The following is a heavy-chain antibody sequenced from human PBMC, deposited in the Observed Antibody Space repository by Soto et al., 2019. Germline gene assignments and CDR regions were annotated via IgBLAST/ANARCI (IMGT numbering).Heavy chain of an antibody. V-gene: IGHV6-1*01. D-gene: IGHD6-13*01. CDR3: AHRLGIAAVNWFDP. Sequence: SQTLSLTCAISGDSVSSNSAAWNWIRQSPSGGLEWLGRTYYRSKWYSVSAVSVKSRATIKPDTSKNQFSLQLNSVTPDDSAVYYCAHRLGIAAVNWFDPWGQGTLVTVSS. CDR2: TYYRSKWYS. J-gene: IGHJ5*02. CDR1: GDSVSSNSAA.